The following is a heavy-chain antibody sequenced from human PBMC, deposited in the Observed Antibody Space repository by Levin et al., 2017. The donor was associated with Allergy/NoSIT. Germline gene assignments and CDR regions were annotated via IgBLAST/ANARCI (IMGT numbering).Heavy chain of an antibody. CDR1: GFTFSSYS. J-gene: IGHJ4*02. D-gene: IGHD6-25*01. Sequence: GGSLRLSCAASGFTFSSYSMNWVRQAPGKGLEWVSYISSSSSTIYYADSVKGRFTISRDNAKNSLYLQMNSLRAEDTAVYYCARGGYTRDFDYWGQGTLVTVSS. CDR3: ARGGYTRDFDY. CDR2: ISSSSSTI. V-gene: IGHV3-48*01.